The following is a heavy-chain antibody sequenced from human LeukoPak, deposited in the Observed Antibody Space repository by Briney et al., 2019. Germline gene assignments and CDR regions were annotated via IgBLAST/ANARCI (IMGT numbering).Heavy chain of an antibody. Sequence: GGSLRLSCAASGFTFSDYYMDWVRQAPGKGLEWVGRIRNKANSHTTEYAASVKGRFTISRDDSKNSLYLQMNSLKTDDTAVYYCAKPLLDEFYYGMDVWGQGTTVTVSS. D-gene: IGHD1-14*01. CDR3: AKPLLDEFYYGMDV. V-gene: IGHV3-72*01. J-gene: IGHJ6*02. CDR1: GFTFSDYY. CDR2: IRNKANSHTT.